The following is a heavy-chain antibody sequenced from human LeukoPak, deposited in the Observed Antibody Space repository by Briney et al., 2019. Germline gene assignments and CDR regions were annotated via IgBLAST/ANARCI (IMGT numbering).Heavy chain of an antibody. CDR3: ARGLTVGATGVWAFDI. D-gene: IGHD1-26*01. CDR1: GFTFSGYG. J-gene: IGHJ3*02. V-gene: IGHV3-33*01. CDR2: IWYDGSNK. Sequence: PGGSLRLSCAASGFTFSGYGMHWVRQAPGKGLEWVAVIWYDGSNKYYADSVQGRFTISRDNSKNTLYLQMDSLRVEDTALYYCARGLTVGATGVWAFDIWGQGTMVTVSS.